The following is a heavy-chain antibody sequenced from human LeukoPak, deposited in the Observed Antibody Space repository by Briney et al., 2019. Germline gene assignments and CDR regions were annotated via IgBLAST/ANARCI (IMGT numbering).Heavy chain of an antibody. V-gene: IGHV3-48*02. Sequence: GGSLRLSCAASGFAFSSYSMNWVRQAPGKGLEWVSYISSSSSTIFYADSVKGRFTISRDNAKNSLYLQMHSLRDEDTAVYYCARAWYSWGYYFDYWGQGTLVTVSS. J-gene: IGHJ4*02. CDR1: GFAFSSYS. D-gene: IGHD1-26*01. CDR3: ARAWYSWGYYFDY. CDR2: ISSSSSTI.